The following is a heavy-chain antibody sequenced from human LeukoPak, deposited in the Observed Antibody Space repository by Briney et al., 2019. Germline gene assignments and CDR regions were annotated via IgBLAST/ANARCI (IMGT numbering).Heavy chain of an antibody. CDR3: ARGYYGSGSHYKGYYYYGMDV. D-gene: IGHD3-10*01. Sequence: SVKVSCKASGGTFSSYAISWVRQAPGQVLEWMGGIIPIFGTANYAQKFQGRVTITADESTSTAYMELSSLRSEDTAVYYCARGYYGSGSHYKGYYYYGMDVWGKGTTVTVSS. V-gene: IGHV1-69*13. CDR1: GGTFSSYA. CDR2: IIPIFGTA. J-gene: IGHJ6*04.